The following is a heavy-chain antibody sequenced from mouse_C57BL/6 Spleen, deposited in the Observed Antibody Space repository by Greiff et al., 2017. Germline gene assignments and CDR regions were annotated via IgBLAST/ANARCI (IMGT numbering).Heavy chain of an antibody. J-gene: IGHJ4*01. CDR3: ANGSSLYARDY. CDR1: GFTFSDYG. D-gene: IGHD1-1*01. Sequence: EVQLVESGGGLVKPGGSLKLSCAASGFTFSDYGMHWVRQAPEKGLEWVAYISRGSSTIYYADTVKGRFTISRDNAKNTLFLQMTSLRSEDTAMYYCANGSSLYARDYWGQGTSVTVSS. CDR2: ISRGSSTI. V-gene: IGHV5-17*01.